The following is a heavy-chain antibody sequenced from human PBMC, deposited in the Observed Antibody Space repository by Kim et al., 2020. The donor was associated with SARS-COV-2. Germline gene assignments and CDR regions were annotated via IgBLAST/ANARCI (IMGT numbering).Heavy chain of an antibody. CDR1: GYTFTSYG. V-gene: IGHV1-18*01. CDR2: ISADTGDT. D-gene: IGHD4-17*01. J-gene: IGHJ3*02. Sequence: ASVKVSCMTTGYTFTSYGLSWVRQAPGQGLEWMGWISADTGDTKKVQKVQGRVTMTRDTSTSTAYMELRSLRSDDTAVYYCVRDQDYSFDMWGPGSKVTV. CDR3: VRDQDYSFDM.